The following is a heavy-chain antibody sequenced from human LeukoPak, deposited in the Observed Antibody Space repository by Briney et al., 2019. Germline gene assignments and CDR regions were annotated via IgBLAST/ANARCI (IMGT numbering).Heavy chain of an antibody. CDR3: ARDRSYFSSGSYYDVLDI. V-gene: IGHV3-7*01. J-gene: IGHJ3*02. CDR2: IQEGGNVD. CDR1: GFTFSSSW. D-gene: IGHD3-10*01. Sequence: GGSLTLSCAPSGFTFSSSWMTCVRQAPGKGREWVANIQEGGNVDNYVDSVKGRFTISRDNAKGSLYLQMSSLRAEDTAVYYCARDRSYFSSGSYYDVLDIWGQGTMVTISS.